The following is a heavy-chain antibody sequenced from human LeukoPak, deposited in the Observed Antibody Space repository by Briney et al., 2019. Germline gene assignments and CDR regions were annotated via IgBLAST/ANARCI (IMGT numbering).Heavy chain of an antibody. V-gene: IGHV1-69*04. CDR1: GGTFSSYT. CDR2: IIPILGIA. Sequence: ASVKVSCKASGGTFSSYTISWVRQAPGQGLEWMGRIIPILGIANYARKFQGRVTITADKSTSTAYMELSSLRSEDTAVYYCARDRYGDYSNWFDPWGQGTLVTVSS. CDR3: ARDRYGDYSNWFDP. J-gene: IGHJ5*02. D-gene: IGHD4-17*01.